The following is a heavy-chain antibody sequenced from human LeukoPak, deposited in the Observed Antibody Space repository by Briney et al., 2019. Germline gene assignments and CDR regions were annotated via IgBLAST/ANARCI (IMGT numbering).Heavy chain of an antibody. V-gene: IGHV4-39*01. CDR2: IYYSGST. CDR3: ARHGAARPAYLDY. Sequence: PSETLSLTCTVSGGSISSSSYYWGWIRQPPGKGLEWIGSIYYSGSTYYNPSLKSRVTISVDTSKNQFSLKLSSVTAADTAVYYCARHGAARPAYLDYWGQGTLVTVSS. J-gene: IGHJ4*02. CDR1: GGSISSSSYY. D-gene: IGHD6-6*01.